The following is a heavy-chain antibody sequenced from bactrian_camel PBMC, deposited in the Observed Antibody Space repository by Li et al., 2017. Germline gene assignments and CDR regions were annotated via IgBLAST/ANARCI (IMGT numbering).Heavy chain of an antibody. CDR2: VYTGIGNT. Sequence: QPVESGGGLVQPGGSLRLSCGAFGFTFSLYYMSWVRQVPGKEREVVATVYTGIGNTYYADSVKGRFAISQDTDKKAIYLQMNSLEPDDTAMYYCAADFRWCGDSWPSVDFPYWGQGTQVTVS. J-gene: IGHJ4*01. CDR1: GFTFSLYY. D-gene: IGHD6*01. V-gene: IGHV3S28*01. CDR3: AADFRWCGDSWPSVDFPY.